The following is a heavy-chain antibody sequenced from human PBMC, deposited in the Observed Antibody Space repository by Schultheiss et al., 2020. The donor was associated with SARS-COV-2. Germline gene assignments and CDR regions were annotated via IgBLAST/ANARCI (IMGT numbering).Heavy chain of an antibody. V-gene: IGHV3-9*01. D-gene: IGHD2-2*01. CDR1: GFTFDDYA. J-gene: IGHJ5*02. Sequence: SLKISCAASGFTFDDYAMHWVRQAPGKGLEWVSGISWNSGSIGYADSVKGRFTISRDNAKNSLYLQMNSLRAEDTALYYCAKSEYAGDWFDPWGQGTLVTVSS. CDR3: AKSEYAGDWFDP. CDR2: ISWNSGSI.